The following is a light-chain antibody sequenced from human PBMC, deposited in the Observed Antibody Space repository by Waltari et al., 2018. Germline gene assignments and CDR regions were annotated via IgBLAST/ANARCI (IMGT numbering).Light chain of an antibody. CDR2: ANS. J-gene: IGLJ3*02. Sequence: QSVLTQSPSLSGAPGQRVTISCAGSSYNIRAGHDVDGYQQLPGTAPKLLIHANSNRPSGVPDRFSGSRSGASASLTITGLQAEDEADYYCQSYDNRLGNWVFGGGTKLTVL. CDR1: SYNIRAGHD. V-gene: IGLV1-40*01. CDR3: QSYDNRLGNWV.